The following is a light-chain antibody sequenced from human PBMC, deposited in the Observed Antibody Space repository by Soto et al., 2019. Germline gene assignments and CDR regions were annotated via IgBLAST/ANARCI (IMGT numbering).Light chain of an antibody. CDR2: GAS. CDR3: QQYYNWPQT. Sequence: EIVIKQSAATLSVSPGERATLSCRASQSVSSNLAWYQQKPGQAPRLLFYGASTRATGIPARFSGSGSGTEFTLTIRSLQSEDFAVYYCQQYYNWPQTFGQGTKVDIK. V-gene: IGKV3-15*01. J-gene: IGKJ1*01. CDR1: QSVSSN.